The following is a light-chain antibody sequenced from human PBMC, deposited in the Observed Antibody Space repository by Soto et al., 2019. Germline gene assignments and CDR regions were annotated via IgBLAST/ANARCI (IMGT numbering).Light chain of an antibody. V-gene: IGKV3-20*01. CDR2: RAS. Sequence: EIVLTQSPGTLSLSPGERATLSCRASHSVASTYLAWYQQKPGQAPRLLIYRASSRASGIPDRFSGSGSGTDITLSISTLEPEDFALYYCQQYANSPVTFGPRTKVD. CDR1: HSVASTY. CDR3: QQYANSPVT. J-gene: IGKJ3*01.